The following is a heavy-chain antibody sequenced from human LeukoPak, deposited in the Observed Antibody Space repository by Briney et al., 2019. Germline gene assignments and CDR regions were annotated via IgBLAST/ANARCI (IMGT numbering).Heavy chain of an antibody. D-gene: IGHD2-2*01. CDR3: AGGYCSRSNCFYGSEYFDF. J-gene: IGHJ4*02. V-gene: IGHV4-59*01. CDR1: GGSISNYY. CDR2: IYYSGST. Sequence: SETLSLTCTVSGGSISNYYWSWIRQPPGQALEWIGYIYYSGSTSYNPSLKSRVTISVDTSKNQFSLNLSSVTAADTAVYYCAGGYCSRSNCFYGSEYFDFWGQGTLVSVSS.